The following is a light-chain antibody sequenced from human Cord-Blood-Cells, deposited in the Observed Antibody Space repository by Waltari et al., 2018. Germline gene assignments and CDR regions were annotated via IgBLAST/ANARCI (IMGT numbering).Light chain of an antibody. J-gene: IGLJ2*01. CDR1: SSDVGGYNF. CDR3: SSYAGSNNYVV. CDR2: EVS. V-gene: IGLV2-8*01. Sequence: QSALTQPPSASGSPGTSVTISCTGTSSDVGGYNFVSWYQQHPGKAPKLMIYEVSKRPSGVPDRFSGSKSGNTASLTVSGLQAEDEADYYCSSYAGSNNYVVFGGGTKLTVL.